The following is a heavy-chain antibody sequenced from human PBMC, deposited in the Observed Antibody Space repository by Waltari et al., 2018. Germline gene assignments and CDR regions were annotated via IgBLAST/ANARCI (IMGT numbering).Heavy chain of an antibody. D-gene: IGHD5-12*01. CDR2: IYYSGST. V-gene: IGHV4-39*07. Sequence: QLQLQESGPGLVKPSETLSLTCTVSGGSISSSSYYWGWIRQPPGKVLEWIGSIYYSGSTYYNPSLKSRVTISVDTSKNQFSLKLSSVTAADTAVYYCARRGDGYNGDAFDIWGQGTMVTVSS. J-gene: IGHJ3*02. CDR3: ARRGDGYNGDAFDI. CDR1: GGSISSSSYY.